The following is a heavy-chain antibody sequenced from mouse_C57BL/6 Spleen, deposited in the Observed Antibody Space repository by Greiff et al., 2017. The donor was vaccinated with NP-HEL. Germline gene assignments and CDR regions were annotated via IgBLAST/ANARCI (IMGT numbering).Heavy chain of an antibody. V-gene: IGHV1-81*01. CDR2: IYPRSGNT. Sequence: QVQLKESGAELARPGASVKLSCKASGYTFTSYGISWVKQRTGQGLEWIGEIYPRSGNTYYNEKFKGKATLTADKSSSTAYMELRSLTSEDSAVYFCARSYYYGSYWYFDVWGTGTTVTVSS. CDR3: ARSYYYGSYWYFDV. CDR1: GYTFTSYG. D-gene: IGHD1-1*01. J-gene: IGHJ1*03.